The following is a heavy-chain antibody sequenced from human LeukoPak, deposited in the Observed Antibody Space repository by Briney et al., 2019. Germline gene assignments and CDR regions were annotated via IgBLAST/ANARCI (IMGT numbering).Heavy chain of an antibody. V-gene: IGHV3-7*03. CDR1: GFTFSSYS. CDR2: IKQDGSEK. D-gene: IGHD3-3*01. CDR3: ARPYYDFWSGYQDY. Sequence: GGSLRLSCAASGFTFSSYSMNWVRQAPGKGLEWVANIKQDGSEKYYVDSVKGRFTISRDNAKNSLYLQMNSLRAEDTAVYYCARPYYDFWSGYQDYWGQGTLVTVSS. J-gene: IGHJ4*02.